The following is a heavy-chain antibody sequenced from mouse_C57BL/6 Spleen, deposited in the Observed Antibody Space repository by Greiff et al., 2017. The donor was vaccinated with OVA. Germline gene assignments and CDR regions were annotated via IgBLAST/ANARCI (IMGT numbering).Heavy chain of an antibody. CDR1: GFTFSSYG. Sequence: EVKLVESGGDLVKPGGSLKLSCAASGFTFSSYGMSWVRQTPDKRLEWVATISSGGSYTYYPASVKGRFTISRDNAKNTLYLQRSSLKSEDTAMYYCARDYGSSYWYFDVWGTGTTVTVSS. CDR2: ISSGGSYT. J-gene: IGHJ1*03. D-gene: IGHD1-1*01. V-gene: IGHV5-6*01. CDR3: ARDYGSSYWYFDV.